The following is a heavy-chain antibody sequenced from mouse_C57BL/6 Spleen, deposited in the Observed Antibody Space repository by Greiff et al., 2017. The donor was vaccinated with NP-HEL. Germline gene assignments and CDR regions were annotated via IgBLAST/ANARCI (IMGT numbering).Heavy chain of an antibody. CDR3: ARRGYYSNFYFDY. CDR1: GYSITSGYY. CDR2: ISYDGSN. Sequence: ESGPGLVKPSQSLSLTCSVTGYSITSGYYWNWIRQFPGNKLEWMGYISYDGSNNYNPSLKNRISITRDTSKNQFFLKLNSVTTEDTATYYCARRGYYSNFYFDYWGQGTTLTVSS. V-gene: IGHV3-6*01. D-gene: IGHD2-5*01. J-gene: IGHJ2*01.